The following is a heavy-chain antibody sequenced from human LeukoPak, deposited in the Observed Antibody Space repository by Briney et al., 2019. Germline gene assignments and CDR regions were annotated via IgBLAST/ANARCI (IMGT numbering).Heavy chain of an antibody. CDR1: GGTFSSYA. CDR2: IIPIFGTA. Sequence: SVKVSCKASGGTFSSYAISWVRQAPGQGLEWMGGIIPIFGTANYAQKFQGRVTITADESTSTAYMELSSLRSEDTAVYYCARKGSIVVVPAATEDNWFDPWGQGTLVTVSS. CDR3: ARKGSIVVVPAATEDNWFDP. D-gene: IGHD2-2*01. V-gene: IGHV1-69*01. J-gene: IGHJ5*02.